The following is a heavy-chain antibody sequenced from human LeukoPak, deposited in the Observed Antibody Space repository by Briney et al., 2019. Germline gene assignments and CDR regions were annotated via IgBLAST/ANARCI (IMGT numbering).Heavy chain of an antibody. CDR2: IYYSGST. D-gene: IGHD6-13*01. J-gene: IGHJ4*02. CDR3: ARQAGGGSSSSWIDY. CDR1: GGSISSSSYY. Sequence: PSETLSLTCTVSGGSISSSSYYWGWIRQPPGKGLEWIGSIYYSGSTYYNPSLKSRVTISVDTSKNQFSLKLSSVTAADTAVYYCARQAGGGSSSSWIDYWGQGTLVTVSS. V-gene: IGHV4-39*01.